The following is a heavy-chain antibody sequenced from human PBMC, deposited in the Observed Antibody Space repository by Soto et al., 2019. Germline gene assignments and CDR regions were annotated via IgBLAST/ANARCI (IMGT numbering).Heavy chain of an antibody. Sequence: QVQLVQSGAEVKKPGSSVKVSCKASGGTFSSYAISWVRQAPGQGLEWMGGIIPIFGTANYAQKFQGRVTITADESTSTAYMELSSLRSEDTAVYCCARWGYSSSGGDYYYGMDVWGQGTTVTVSS. D-gene: IGHD6-6*01. CDR1: GGTFSSYA. V-gene: IGHV1-69*01. J-gene: IGHJ6*02. CDR3: ARWGYSSSGGDYYYGMDV. CDR2: IIPIFGTA.